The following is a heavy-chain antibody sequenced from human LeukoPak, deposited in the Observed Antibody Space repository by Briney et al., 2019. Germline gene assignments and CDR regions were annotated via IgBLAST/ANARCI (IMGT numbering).Heavy chain of an antibody. CDR3: TREYSSSSGRAFDI. Sequence: PGRSLRLSCAASEFTLNSYTMNWVRQAPGKGLEWVSYISSRSSTIHYADSVKGRFTISRDNAKNSLYLQMNSLRAEDTAFYYCTREYSSSSGRAFDIWGQGTMVTVSS. CDR2: ISSRSSTI. CDR1: EFTLNSYT. V-gene: IGHV3-48*01. D-gene: IGHD6-6*01. J-gene: IGHJ3*02.